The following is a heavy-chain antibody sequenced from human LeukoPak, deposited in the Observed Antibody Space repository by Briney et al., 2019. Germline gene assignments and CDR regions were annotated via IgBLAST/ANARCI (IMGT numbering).Heavy chain of an antibody. CDR3: ATYDSWSGYNIAY. J-gene: IGHJ4*02. Sequence: GGSLRLSCVVSGFTLSSRWMMWVRQAPGEGLEWMTNINRGGSEKNYVDSVKGRFTITRDNAENSLYLQMNSLKVEDSAIYYCATYDSWSGYNIAYWGQGTLVTVSS. CDR2: INRGGSEK. CDR1: GFTLSSRW. V-gene: IGHV3-7*03. D-gene: IGHD3-3*01.